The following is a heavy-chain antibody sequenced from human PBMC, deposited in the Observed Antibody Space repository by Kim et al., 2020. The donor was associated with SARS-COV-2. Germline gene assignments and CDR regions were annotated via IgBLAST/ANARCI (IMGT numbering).Heavy chain of an antibody. CDR3: ARFLLVSGSNWFDP. CDR1: GASITSGGYY. J-gene: IGHJ5*02. Sequence: SETLSLTCTVSGASITSGGYYWSWLRQRPGKGLECIGYIFYRGRPTYNPSLKSRVSMSLDTSELKVSLKLTSVTAADTAISYCARFLLVSGSNWFDPWG. CDR2: IFYRGRP. V-gene: IGHV4-31*03. D-gene: IGHD1-26*01.